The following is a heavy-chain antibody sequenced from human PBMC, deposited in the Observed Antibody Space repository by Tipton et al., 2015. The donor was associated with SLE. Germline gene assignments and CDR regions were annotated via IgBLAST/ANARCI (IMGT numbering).Heavy chain of an antibody. CDR2: INHSGST. D-gene: IGHD6-13*01. J-gene: IGHJ6*02. V-gene: IGHV4-34*01. CDR3: ARGAGSSWYAYYYGMDV. CDR1: GGSFSGYY. Sequence: TLSLTCAVYGGSFSGYYWSWIRQPPGKGLEWIGEINHSGSTSYNPSLKSRVTISVDTSKNQFSLNLNSMTAADTAVYYCARGAGSSWYAYYYGMDVWGQGTTVTVSS.